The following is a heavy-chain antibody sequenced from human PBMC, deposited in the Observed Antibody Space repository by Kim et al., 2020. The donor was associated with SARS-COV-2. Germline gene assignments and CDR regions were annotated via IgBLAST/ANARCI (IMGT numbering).Heavy chain of an antibody. CDR3: AESGAEYGMDV. CDR1: GNTFTSYA. J-gene: IGHJ6*02. V-gene: IGHV7-4-1*02. D-gene: IGHD5-12*01. Sequence: ASVKVSCKASGNTFTSYALNWVRQAPGQGLEWMGWINTNNGNPTYGQGFTGRFVFSLDTSVSTAYLQISSLKAEDTAVYFCAESGAEYGMDVWGQGTTVT. CDR2: INTNNGNP.